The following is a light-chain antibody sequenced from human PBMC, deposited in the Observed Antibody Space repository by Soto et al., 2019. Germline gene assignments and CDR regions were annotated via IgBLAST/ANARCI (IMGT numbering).Light chain of an antibody. CDR3: QQNGSSPRP. J-gene: IGKJ1*01. V-gene: IGKV3-20*01. Sequence: EIELTQSPRTLSLSPGERATLSCRASQSVSSRYLAWYQQKPGQAPRLLLYGEASLATAIPDRFSGSGSGTDFTLTISQLVQAESAVYFCQQNGSSPRPFGHRTKVDI. CDR1: QSVSSRY. CDR2: GEA.